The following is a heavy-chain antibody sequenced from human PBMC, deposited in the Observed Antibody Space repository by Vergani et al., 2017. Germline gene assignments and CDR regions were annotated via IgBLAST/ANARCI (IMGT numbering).Heavy chain of an antibody. J-gene: IGHJ6*02. CDR2: ISGSGGST. D-gene: IGHD6-6*01. Sequence: VQLVESGGGVVQPGRSLRLSCAASGFTFSSYAMSWVRQAPGKGLEWVSAISGSGGSTYYADSVKGRFTISRDNSKNTLYLQMNSLRAEDTAVYYCAKDPIAARRYYYYGMDVWGQGTTVTVSS. CDR3: AKDPIAARRYYYYGMDV. CDR1: GFTFSSYA. V-gene: IGHV3-23*04.